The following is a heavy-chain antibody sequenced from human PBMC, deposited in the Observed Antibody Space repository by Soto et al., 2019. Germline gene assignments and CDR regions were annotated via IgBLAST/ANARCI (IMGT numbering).Heavy chain of an antibody. D-gene: IGHD3-10*01. J-gene: IGHJ4*02. CDR3: AKDRRLTMVRGVTALDY. Sequence: QVQLVESGGGVVQPGRSLRLSCAASGFTFSSYGMHWVRQAPGKGLEWVAVISYDGSNKYYAESVKGRFTISRDNSKNTLYLQMNSLRAEDTAVYYCAKDRRLTMVRGVTALDYWGQGTLVTVSS. CDR2: ISYDGSNK. V-gene: IGHV3-30*18. CDR1: GFTFSSYG.